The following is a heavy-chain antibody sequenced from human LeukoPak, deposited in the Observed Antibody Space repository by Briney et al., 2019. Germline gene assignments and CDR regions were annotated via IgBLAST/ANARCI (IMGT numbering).Heavy chain of an antibody. J-gene: IGHJ4*02. D-gene: IGHD5-12*01. Sequence: GGSLRLSCAASGFTLSSYEMNWVRQAPGKGLEWVSYISRSGSSTHYVDSAKGRLTISRDNAKNSLYLQMNSLRAEDRAVYYCARGTTINNFDYWGQGTLVTVSS. CDR1: GFTLSSYE. CDR3: ARGTTINNFDY. V-gene: IGHV3-48*03. CDR2: ISRSGSST.